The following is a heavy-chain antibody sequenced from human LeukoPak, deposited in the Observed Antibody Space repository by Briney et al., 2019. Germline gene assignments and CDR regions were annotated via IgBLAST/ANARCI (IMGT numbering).Heavy chain of an antibody. V-gene: IGHV1-2*02. J-gene: IGHJ4*02. CDR2: ITPGGGT. Sequence: ASVKVSCKASGYTFTGYYIHWVRQAPGQGLEWMGWITPGGGTNCPQKFQGRVAITWDTSITTAYLDLSRLTSDDTAVYYCARDRYGDGFAHFDYWGQGALVTVSS. CDR3: ARDRYGDGFAHFDY. CDR1: GYTFTGYY. D-gene: IGHD5-24*01.